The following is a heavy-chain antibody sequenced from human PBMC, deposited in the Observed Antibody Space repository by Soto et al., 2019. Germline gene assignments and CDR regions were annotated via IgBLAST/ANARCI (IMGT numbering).Heavy chain of an antibody. D-gene: IGHD2-15*01. V-gene: IGHV4-59*08. CDR3: ARQGFFDF. CDR1: GGSIGNYY. J-gene: IGHJ4*02. CDR2: IYNRGSA. Sequence: QVQLQESGPGLVKPSETLSLTCTVSGGSIGNYYWSWIRQLPGKGLEWIANIYNRGSAKYNPSLKSRVNILLDTPKNQVSLKLRSVTAADTAVYYCARQGFFDFWGQGILVTVSS.